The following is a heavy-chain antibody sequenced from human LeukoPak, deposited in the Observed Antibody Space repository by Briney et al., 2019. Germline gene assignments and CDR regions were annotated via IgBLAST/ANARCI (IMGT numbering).Heavy chain of an antibody. Sequence: GSLRLSCAASGFTFSSHAMSWVRQAPGKGLEWVSAISGSGGSTYYADSVKGRFTISRDNSKNTLYLQMNSLRAEDTAVYYCAKDGGLWVSAHWGDSWGRGTLVTVSS. CDR3: AKDGGLWVSAHWGDS. D-gene: IGHD7-27*01. CDR1: GFTFSSHA. J-gene: IGHJ4*02. CDR2: ISGSGGST. V-gene: IGHV3-23*01.